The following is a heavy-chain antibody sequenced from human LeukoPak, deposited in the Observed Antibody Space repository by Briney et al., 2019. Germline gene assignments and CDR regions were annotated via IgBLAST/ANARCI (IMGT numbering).Heavy chain of an antibody. J-gene: IGHJ6*04. D-gene: IGHD3-10*02. Sequence: GGSLRLSCAASGFTFDDYAMHWVRQAPGKGLEWVSGITWNSDNIEYADSVKGRFTISRDNAKNSLYLQMNSLRAEDTAVYYCAELGITMIGGVWGKGTTVTISS. CDR1: GFTFDDYA. CDR3: AELGITMIGGV. CDR2: ITWNSDNI. V-gene: IGHV3-9*01.